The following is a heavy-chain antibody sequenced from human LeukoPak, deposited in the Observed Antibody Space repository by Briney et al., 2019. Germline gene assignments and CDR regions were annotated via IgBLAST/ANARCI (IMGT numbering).Heavy chain of an antibody. CDR3: ARKLTYYYDSSGYSLRDYFDY. V-gene: IGHV4-4*02. CDR1: GGSISSSNW. Sequence: PSETLSLTCAVSGGSISSSNWWSWVRQPPGKGLEWIGEIYHSGSTNYNPSLKSRVTISVDKSKNQFSLKLSSVTAADTAVYYCARKLTYYYDSSGYSLRDYFDYWGQGTLVTVSS. CDR2: IYHSGST. D-gene: IGHD3-22*01. J-gene: IGHJ4*02.